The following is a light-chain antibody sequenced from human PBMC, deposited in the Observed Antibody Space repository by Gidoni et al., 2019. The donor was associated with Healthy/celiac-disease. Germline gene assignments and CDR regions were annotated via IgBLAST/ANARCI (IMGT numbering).Light chain of an antibody. CDR2: GVF. V-gene: IGKV3D-15*01. Sequence: EIVMTQSPATLSVSPGERATLSCRASQSVSSNLAWYQQKPGQAPRLLIYGVFTRATGIPARFSGRGSGTEFTLTISSLQSEDFSVYYCQQYNNWYSFGQGTKLEIK. J-gene: IGKJ2*03. CDR1: QSVSSN. CDR3: QQYNNWYS.